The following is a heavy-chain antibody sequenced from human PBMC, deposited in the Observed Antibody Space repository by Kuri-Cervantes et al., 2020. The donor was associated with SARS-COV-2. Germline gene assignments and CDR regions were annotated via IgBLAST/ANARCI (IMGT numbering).Heavy chain of an antibody. Sequence: SVKVSCKASGGTFSSYAISWVRQAPGQGLEWMGGIIPIFGTANYAQKFQGRVTITADESTSTAYMELSSLRAEDTGTYYCARGAADWILVTAASQNRYYHMDVWGKGTTVTVSS. V-gene: IGHV1-69*13. CDR3: ARGAADWILVTAASQNRYYHMDV. CDR1: GGTFSSYA. D-gene: IGHD2-2*01. CDR2: IIPIFGTA. J-gene: IGHJ6*03.